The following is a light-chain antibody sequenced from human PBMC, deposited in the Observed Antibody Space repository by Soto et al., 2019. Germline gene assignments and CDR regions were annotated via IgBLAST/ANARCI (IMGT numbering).Light chain of an antibody. Sequence: DIQMTQSPSSLSASVGDRVAITCRASQGISTYLAWYQQKPGKVPKLLIYAASTLQSGVPSRFSGSGSGTYFTLTISSLQPEDVATYYGQKYNSAPCTFGPGTKVDIK. J-gene: IGKJ3*01. CDR3: QKYNSAPCT. CDR1: QGISTY. CDR2: AAS. V-gene: IGKV1-27*01.